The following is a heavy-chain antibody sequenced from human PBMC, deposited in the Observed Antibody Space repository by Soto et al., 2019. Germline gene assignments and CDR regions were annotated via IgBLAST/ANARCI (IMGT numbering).Heavy chain of an antibody. Sequence: PGGSLRLSCTTSGLTFSSEAMSWVRQAPGKGLEWVSGIDNTGGHTYYAGSVRGRFTISRDNAKSTLYLQMNSPRAEDTAIYYCAKGRLTNRPRYGVDVWGQGTTVTVSS. J-gene: IGHJ6*02. CDR3: AKGRLTNRPRYGVDV. CDR2: IDNTGGHT. V-gene: IGHV3-23*01. CDR1: GLTFSSEA. D-gene: IGHD6-6*01.